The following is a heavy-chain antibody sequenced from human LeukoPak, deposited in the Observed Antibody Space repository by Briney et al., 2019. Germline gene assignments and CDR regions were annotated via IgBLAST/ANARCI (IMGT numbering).Heavy chain of an antibody. CDR3: ARGGTSWYGGLDY. D-gene: IGHD2-2*01. V-gene: IGHV4-59*01. CDR1: GGSLSSYY. CDR2: IYYSGST. J-gene: IGHJ4*02. Sequence: SETLSLTCTVSGGSLSSYYWSWIRQPPGKGLEWIGYIYYSGSTNYNPSLKSRVTISVDTSKNQFSLKLSSVTAADTAVYYCARGGTSWYGGLDYWGQGTLVTVSS.